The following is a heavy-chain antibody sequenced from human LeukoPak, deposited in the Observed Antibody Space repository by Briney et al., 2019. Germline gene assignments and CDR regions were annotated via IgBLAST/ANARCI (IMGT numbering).Heavy chain of an antibody. D-gene: IGHD1-26*01. J-gene: IGHJ6*03. V-gene: IGHV1-69*05. Sequence: GASVKVSCKASGDIFSSYSISWVRQAPGQGLEWMGGIIPMFGSANYAQTFQDRVTITTDQSTSTAYMELSSVSSEDTAAYYCARVGRSRGSLPNSYYYMDVWGTGTTVTVSS. CDR3: ARVGRSRGSLPNSYYYMDV. CDR2: IIPMFGSA. CDR1: GDIFSSYS.